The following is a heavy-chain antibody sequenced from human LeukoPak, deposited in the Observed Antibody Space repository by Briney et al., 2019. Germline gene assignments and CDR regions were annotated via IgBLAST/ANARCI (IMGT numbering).Heavy chain of an antibody. D-gene: IGHD6-19*01. J-gene: IGHJ6*02. V-gene: IGHV3-30-3*01. CDR3: ARDRASSGWGYYYGMDV. CDR2: ISYDGSNK. Sequence: PGGSLRLSCAASGFTFSSYAMHWVRQAPGKGLEWVAVISYDGSNKYYADSVKGRFTISRDNSKNTLYLQMNSLRGEDTAVYYCARDRASSGWGYYYGMDVWGQGTTVTVSS. CDR1: GFTFSSYA.